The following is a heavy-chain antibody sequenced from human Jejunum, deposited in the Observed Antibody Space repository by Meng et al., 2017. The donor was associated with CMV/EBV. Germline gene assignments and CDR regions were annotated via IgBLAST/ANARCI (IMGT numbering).Heavy chain of an antibody. J-gene: IGHJ5*02. D-gene: IGHD3-10*01. Sequence: GSISSGSAYYWGWIRQPPGEGLECIGIISSTGRTSYNPSLRSRVTISLDTTKNQFSLRLSSVTAADTAMYYCARVKYGSTNWFDPWGQGTLVTVSS. CDR3: ARVKYGSTNWFDP. CDR2: ISSTGRT. CDR1: GSISSGSAYY. V-gene: IGHV4-39*07.